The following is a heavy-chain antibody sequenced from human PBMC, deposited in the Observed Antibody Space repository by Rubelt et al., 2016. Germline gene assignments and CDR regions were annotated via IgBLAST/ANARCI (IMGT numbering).Heavy chain of an antibody. V-gene: IGHV1-46*01. CDR1: GYTFTSYY. Sequence: QVQLVQSGAEVKKPGASVKVSCKASGYTFTSYYMHWVRQAPEPGLEWMGIINPSGGSTSYAQKFQGRVTMTRDTSTSPVYMELSSLRSEDTAVYYCARSPRYDFEDNWFDPWGQGTLVTVSS. D-gene: IGHD3-3*01. J-gene: IGHJ5*02. CDR3: ARSPRYDFEDNWFDP. CDR2: INPSGGST.